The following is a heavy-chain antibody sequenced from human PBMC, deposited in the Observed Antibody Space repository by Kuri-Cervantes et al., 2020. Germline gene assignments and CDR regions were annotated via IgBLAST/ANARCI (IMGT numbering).Heavy chain of an antibody. Sequence: SVKVSCKASGFTFTSSAVQWVRQARGQRLEWIGWIVVGSGNTNYAQKFQERVTITRDMSTSTAYMELNSLRAEDTAVYYCAKVFGGRYDSSGYYYHDGNDYWGQGTLVTVSS. J-gene: IGHJ4*02. V-gene: IGHV1-58*01. CDR3: AKVFGGRYDSSGYYYHDGNDY. CDR2: IVVGSGNT. D-gene: IGHD3-22*01. CDR1: GFTFTSSA.